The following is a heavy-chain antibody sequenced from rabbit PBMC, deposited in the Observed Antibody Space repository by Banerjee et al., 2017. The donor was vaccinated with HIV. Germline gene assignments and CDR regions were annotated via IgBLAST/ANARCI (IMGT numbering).Heavy chain of an antibody. V-gene: IGHV1S47*01. J-gene: IGHJ4*01. Sequence: QEQLVESGGGLVTLGGSLTLSCKASGFDFSSYGVSWVRQAPGKGLEWIGYIDTVFGSTYYATWVNGRFTISSHNAQNTLYLQLNSLTAADTATYFCARGWGVIFNLWGPGTLVTVS. CDR3: ARGWGVIFNL. D-gene: IGHD2-1*01. CDR1: GFDFSSYG. CDR2: IDTVFGST.